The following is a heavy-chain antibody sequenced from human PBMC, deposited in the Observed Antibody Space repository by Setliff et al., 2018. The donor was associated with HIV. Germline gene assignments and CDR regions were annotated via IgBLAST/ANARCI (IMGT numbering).Heavy chain of an antibody. CDR1: GDSITNDDYY. D-gene: IGHD2-2*02. J-gene: IGHJ5*02. CDR3: ARYTSKVDWFDP. Sequence: PSETLSLTCTVSGDSITNDDYYWGWIRQPPGKGLEWIAIIHYNGRTYYDPSLKSRVTILVDTSKTQFYLKLRSVTASDTAVYYCARYTSKVDWFDPWGQGTLVTSPQ. CDR2: IHYNGRT. V-gene: IGHV4-39*01.